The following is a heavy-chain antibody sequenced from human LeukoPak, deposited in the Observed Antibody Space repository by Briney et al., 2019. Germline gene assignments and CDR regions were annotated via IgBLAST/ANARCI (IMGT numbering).Heavy chain of an antibody. CDR1: GLTFSNYG. Sequence: GGSLRLSCAASGLTFSNYGMSWVRQAPGKGLEWVSDISGSGGDTYYADSVKGRFTISRDNSKSTLYLQMNSLRTEDTAVYYCAKGGYGDGRFDPWGQGTLVTVSS. D-gene: IGHD4-17*01. V-gene: IGHV3-23*01. CDR2: ISGSGGDT. J-gene: IGHJ5*02. CDR3: AKGGYGDGRFDP.